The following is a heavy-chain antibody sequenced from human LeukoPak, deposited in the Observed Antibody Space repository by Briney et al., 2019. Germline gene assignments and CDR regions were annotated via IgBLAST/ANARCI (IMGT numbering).Heavy chain of an antibody. V-gene: IGHV3-7*01. J-gene: IGHJ4*02. Sequence: GGSLRLSCATSGFTFSNFWMTWVRQAPGEGLEWVANMKEDGSDEYYVDSVKGRFTIFRDNAKSSLYLQMSSLRVDDTAVYYCARQVAGVNDYLGQGTLVTVSS. CDR2: MKEDGSDE. CDR1: GFTFSNFW. D-gene: IGHD6-19*01. CDR3: ARQVAGVNDY.